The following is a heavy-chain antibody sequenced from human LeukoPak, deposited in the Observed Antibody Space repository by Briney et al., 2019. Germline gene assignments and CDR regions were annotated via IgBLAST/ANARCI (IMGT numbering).Heavy chain of an antibody. J-gene: IGHJ4*02. CDR2: ISGSGGST. CDR3: AKDKGQWLEIDY. V-gene: IGHV3-23*01. CDR1: GFTFSSYA. Sequence: AGGSLRLSCAASGFTFSSYAMSWVRQAPGKGLEWVSAISGSGGSTYYADSVKGRFTISRDNSKNTLYLQMNSLRAEDTAVYYCAKDKGQWLEIDYWGQGTLVTVSS. D-gene: IGHD6-19*01.